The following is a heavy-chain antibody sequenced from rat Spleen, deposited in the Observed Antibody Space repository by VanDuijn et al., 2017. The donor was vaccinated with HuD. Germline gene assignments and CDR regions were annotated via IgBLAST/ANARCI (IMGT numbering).Heavy chain of an antibody. J-gene: IGHJ2*01. V-gene: IGHV5-29*01. D-gene: IGHD1-6*01. CDR3: TRGGFFRH. CDR2: IIYDGSRT. CDR1: GFTFSSSW. Sequence: EVQLVESGGGSVQPGGSLKLSCVTSGFTFSSSWMYWIRQAPKKGLEWVVTIIYDGSRTYYRDSVKGRFTISRDNAKSTLYLQMNSLRSEDTATYYCTRGGFFRHWGQGVMVTVSS.